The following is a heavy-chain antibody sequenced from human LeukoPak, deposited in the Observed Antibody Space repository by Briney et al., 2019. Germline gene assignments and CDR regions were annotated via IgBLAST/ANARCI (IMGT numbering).Heavy chain of an antibody. CDR3: ARVSSDYSYDAFDI. D-gene: IGHD3-3*01. J-gene: IGHJ3*02. CDR1: GGSISSSNW. Sequence: SETLSLTCTVSGGSISSSNWWTWVRQPPGKGLEWIGEIYHGGSTNYNSSLKSRVTISVDKSKNQLSLKLSSVTAADTAVYYCARVSSDYSYDAFDIWGQGTMVTVSS. CDR2: IYHGGST. V-gene: IGHV4-4*02.